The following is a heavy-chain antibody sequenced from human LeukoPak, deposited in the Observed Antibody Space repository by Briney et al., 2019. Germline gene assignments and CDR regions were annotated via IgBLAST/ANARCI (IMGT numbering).Heavy chain of an antibody. CDR2: IYYSGST. V-gene: IGHV4-59*01. J-gene: IGHJ6*02. Sequence: PSESLSLTCTVSGGSISSYYWSWIRQPPGKGLEWVGYIYYSGSTNYNPSIKSRVTISVDTSKNQFSLKLSSVTAADTAVYYCARDYAGYGGYEGNYYYYYGMDVWGQGTTVTVSS. D-gene: IGHD5-12*01. CDR3: ARDYAGYGGYEGNYYYYYGMDV. CDR1: GGSISSYY.